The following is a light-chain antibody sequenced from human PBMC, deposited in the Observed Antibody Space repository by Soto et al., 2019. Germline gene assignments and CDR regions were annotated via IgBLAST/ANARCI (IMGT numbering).Light chain of an antibody. J-gene: IGKJ4*01. CDR1: QSVSSN. CDR3: QQYNNWPALT. CDR2: GAS. V-gene: IGKV3-15*01. Sequence: EIVITQSPATLSVSPGERATLSCRASQSVSSNLAWYQQKPGQAPRLLIYGASTTATGIPARFSGGGSGTEFTLTISSLQSEDFAVYYCQQYNNWPALTFGGGAKVDIK.